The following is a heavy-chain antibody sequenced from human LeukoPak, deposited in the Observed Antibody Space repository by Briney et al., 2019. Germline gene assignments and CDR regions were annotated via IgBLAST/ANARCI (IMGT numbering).Heavy chain of an antibody. D-gene: IGHD3-22*01. CDR3: AKGAYDSSGYPKNWFDP. Sequence: PGGSLRLSCAASGFTFSSYAMSWVRQAPGKGLEWVPAISGSGGSTYYADSVRGRFIISRDNSKNTLYLRMSSLRAEDTAVYYCAKGAYDSSGYPKNWFDPWGQGTLVTVSS. J-gene: IGHJ5*02. V-gene: IGHV3-23*01. CDR2: ISGSGGST. CDR1: GFTFSSYA.